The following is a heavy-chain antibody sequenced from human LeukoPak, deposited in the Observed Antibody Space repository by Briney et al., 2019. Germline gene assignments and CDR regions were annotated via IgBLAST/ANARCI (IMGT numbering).Heavy chain of an antibody. CDR1: GGSMSSSSYY. J-gene: IGHJ4*02. CDR2: IYYSGST. D-gene: IGHD3-22*01. V-gene: IGHV4-39*07. Sequence: SETLSLTCTVSGGSMSSSSYYWGWIRQPPGKGLEWIGSIYYSGSTYYNPSLKSRVTISVDTSKNQFSLKLSSVTAADTAVYYCARDRYYYDSSGYLFDYWGQGTLVTVSS. CDR3: ARDRYYYDSSGYLFDY.